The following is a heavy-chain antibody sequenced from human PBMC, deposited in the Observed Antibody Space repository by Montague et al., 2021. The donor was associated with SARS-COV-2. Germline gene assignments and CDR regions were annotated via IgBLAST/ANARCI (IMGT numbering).Heavy chain of an antibody. V-gene: IGHV6-1*01. D-gene: IGHD3-9*01. CDR2: TYYRSKWSN. Sequence: CPISGDSVSSNSVSWNWIRQSPSRGLEWLGRTYYRSKWSNEYALSVKSRITITPDTSKNQLSLQLTSVIPADTAVYYCARAANILSGFYNHPFEYWGQGILVTVSS. CDR1: GDSVSSNSVS. CDR3: ARAANILSGFYNHPFEY. J-gene: IGHJ4*02.